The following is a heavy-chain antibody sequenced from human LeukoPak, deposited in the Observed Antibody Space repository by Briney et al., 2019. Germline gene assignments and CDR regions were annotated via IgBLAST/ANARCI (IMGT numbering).Heavy chain of an antibody. CDR2: ISADSGKT. V-gene: IGHV1-18*01. J-gene: IGHJ4*02. CDR1: GYSFASYA. CDR3: AGQKCSGGSCDREI. D-gene: IGHD2-15*01. Sequence: DSVKVSCKAPGYSFASYAISWVRQAPGQGLQWMGWISADSGKTDYAQKFQGRVTMTTDTSTSTAYMELMSLMSDDTAVYYCAGQKCSGGSCDREIWGQGTLVTVSS.